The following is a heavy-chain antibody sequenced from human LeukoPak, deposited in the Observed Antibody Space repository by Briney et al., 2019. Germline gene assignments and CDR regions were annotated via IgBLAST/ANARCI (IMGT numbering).Heavy chain of an antibody. D-gene: IGHD1-26*01. V-gene: IGHV3-21*01. J-gene: IGHJ3*02. CDR2: ISSSSSYI. Sequence: TGGSLRLSCAASGFTFSSYSMNWVRQAPGKGLEWVSSISSSSSYIYYADSVKGRFTISRDNAKNSLYLQMNSLRAEDTAVYYCAGLVGATPEGWDAFDIWGQGTMVTVSS. CDR3: AGLVGATPEGWDAFDI. CDR1: GFTFSSYS.